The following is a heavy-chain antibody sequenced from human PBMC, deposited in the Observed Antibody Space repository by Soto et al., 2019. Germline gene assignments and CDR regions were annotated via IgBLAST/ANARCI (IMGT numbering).Heavy chain of an antibody. D-gene: IGHD3-10*01. Sequence: SETLSLTCTVSGDSISYYYWSWIRQPPGKGLEWIGYVYYDGSTNYNPSLESRVTMSIDTSKNQFSLKLSSVIAADTAVYYCVSYDRQSGRYALDYWGQGTLVTVSS. CDR3: VSYDRQSGRYALDY. J-gene: IGHJ4*02. CDR1: GDSISYYY. V-gene: IGHV4-59*01. CDR2: VYYDGST.